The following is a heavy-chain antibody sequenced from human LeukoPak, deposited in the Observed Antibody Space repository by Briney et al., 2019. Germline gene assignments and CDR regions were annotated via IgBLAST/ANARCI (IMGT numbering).Heavy chain of an antibody. V-gene: IGHV3-21*01. J-gene: IGHJ4*02. CDR3: ARARVGATEFDY. D-gene: IGHD1-26*01. Sequence: GGSLRLSCAASGFTFSSYSMNWVRQAPGKGLEWVSSISSSSSYIYYADSVKGRFTISRDNAKNSLYLQMNSLRAEDTAVYYCARARVGATEFDYWGPGNLVTVSS. CDR2: ISSSSSYI. CDR1: GFTFSSYS.